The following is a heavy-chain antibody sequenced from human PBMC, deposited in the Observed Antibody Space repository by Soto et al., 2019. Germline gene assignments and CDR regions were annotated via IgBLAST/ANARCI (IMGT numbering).Heavy chain of an antibody. CDR2: INPSGGST. D-gene: IGHD2-2*01. CDR3: ARDRLRYCSSTSCYDYYYYYGMDV. J-gene: IGHJ6*02. V-gene: IGHV1-46*03. Sequence: EASVKVSCKASGYTFTSYYMHWVRQAPGQGLEWMGIINPSGGSTSYAQKFQGRVTMTRDTSTSTVYMELSSLRSEDTAVYYCARDRLRYCSSTSCYDYYYYYGMDVWGQGTTVTVSS. CDR1: GYTFTSYY.